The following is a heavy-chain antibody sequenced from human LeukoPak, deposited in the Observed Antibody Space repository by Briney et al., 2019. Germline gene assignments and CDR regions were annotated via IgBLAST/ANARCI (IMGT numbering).Heavy chain of an antibody. D-gene: IGHD3-10*01. CDR2: IYYSGST. V-gene: IGHV4-31*03. J-gene: IGHJ5*02. Sequence: SETLSLTCTVSGGSISSGGYYWSWIRQHPGKGLEWIGYIYYSGSTYYNPSLKSRVTISVDTSENQFSLKLSSVTAADTAVYYCARATTMVRGVIIGWFDPWGQGTLVTVSS. CDR3: ARATTMVRGVIIGWFDP. CDR1: GGSISSGGYY.